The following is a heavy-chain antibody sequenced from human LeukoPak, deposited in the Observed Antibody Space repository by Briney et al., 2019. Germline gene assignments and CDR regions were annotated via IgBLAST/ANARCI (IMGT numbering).Heavy chain of an antibody. V-gene: IGHV3-43*02. J-gene: IGHJ4*02. D-gene: IGHD5-12*01. Sequence: GGSLRLSCAASGFTFDDYAMHWVRQAPGKGLEWVSLISGDGGSTYYADSVKGRFTISRDNSKNSLYLQMNSLRTEDTALYYCAKSGGHGYSGYDWNYWGQGTLVTVSS. CDR1: GFTFDDYA. CDR2: ISGDGGST. CDR3: AKSGGHGYSGYDWNY.